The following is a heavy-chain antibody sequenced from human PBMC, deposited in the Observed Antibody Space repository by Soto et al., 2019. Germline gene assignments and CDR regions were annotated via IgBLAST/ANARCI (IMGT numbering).Heavy chain of an antibody. Sequence: DVRLLESGGGLVQPGGSLRLSCATSGFTFSSYSMSWVRQAPGKGLEWVSTIGTSASTYYGDSVRGRFTISRDNSRNTLYLQMDSLRAEDTAVYDCGDLVIYCTSSSCDWGQGTLVTVSS. J-gene: IGHJ4*02. CDR1: GFTFSSYS. CDR2: IGTSAST. CDR3: GDLVIYCTSSSCD. D-gene: IGHD2-2*01. V-gene: IGHV3-23*01.